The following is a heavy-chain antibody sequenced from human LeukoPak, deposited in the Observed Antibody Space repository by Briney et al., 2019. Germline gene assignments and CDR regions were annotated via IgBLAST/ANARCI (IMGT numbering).Heavy chain of an antibody. Sequence: GGSLRLSCAASGFTFNNYAMTWVRQPPGKGLEWVSSITGSGYYADSVKGRFTISRDNSKNTLYLQMNSLRADDTAVYYCAKLVSTSSTEDYWGQGTLVTVSS. CDR3: AKLVSTSSTEDY. CDR1: GFTFNNYA. V-gene: IGHV3-23*01. J-gene: IGHJ4*02. D-gene: IGHD2-2*01. CDR2: ITGSG.